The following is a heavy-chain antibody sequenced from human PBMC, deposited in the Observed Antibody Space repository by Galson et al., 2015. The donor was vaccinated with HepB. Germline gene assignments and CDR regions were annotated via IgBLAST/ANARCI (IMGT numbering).Heavy chain of an antibody. CDR2: INGGGATT. D-gene: IGHD3-10*01. V-gene: IGHV3-23*01. CDR1: GLTFSNFA. Sequence: SLRLSCAASGLTFSNFAMSWVRQAPGRGLEWVSGINGGGATTYYADSVKGRFTISRDNSKNTLYLQMNGLRADDTAVYCGAINPSTLLTPDDYWGQGTLVTVSS. CDR3: AINPSTLLTPDDY. J-gene: IGHJ4*02.